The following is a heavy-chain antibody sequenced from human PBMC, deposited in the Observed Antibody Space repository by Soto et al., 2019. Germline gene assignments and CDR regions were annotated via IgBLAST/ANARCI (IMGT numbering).Heavy chain of an antibody. V-gene: IGHV3-74*01. CDR1: GFTFSSDW. J-gene: IGHJ6*02. CDR2: VNSDGSST. Sequence: PGGSLRLSCAASGFTFSSDWMHWVRQAPGKGLVWASRVNSDGSSTSYADSVKGRFTISRDNAKNKLYLQMNSLRAEATAVYYCARDQVEQHLPQYGGGWGDYYYYYTMDVWGQGTTVTVSS. D-gene: IGHD6-13*01. CDR3: ARDQVEQHLPQYGGGWGDYYYYYTMDV.